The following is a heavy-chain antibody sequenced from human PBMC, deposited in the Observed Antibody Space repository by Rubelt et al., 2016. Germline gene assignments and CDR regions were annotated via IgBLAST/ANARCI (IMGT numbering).Heavy chain of an antibody. CDR2: INHSGST. Sequence: QVQLQQWGAGLLKPSETLSLTCAVYGGSFSGYYWSWIRQPPGKGLEWIGEINHSGSTNYNPSLKSRVTISVDTSKNQVSLKLSSVTAADTAVYYCARGIAAAGRHVDYWGQGTLVTVSS. CDR3: ARGIAAAGRHVDY. D-gene: IGHD6-13*01. J-gene: IGHJ4*02. CDR1: GGSFSGYY. V-gene: IGHV4-34*01.